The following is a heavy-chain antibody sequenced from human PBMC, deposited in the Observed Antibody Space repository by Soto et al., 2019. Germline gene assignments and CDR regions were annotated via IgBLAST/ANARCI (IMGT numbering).Heavy chain of an antibody. D-gene: IGHD3-10*01. J-gene: IGHJ5*02. Sequence: QVQLVQSGAEVKKTGSSVKVSCKASGGVFSSYAFSWVRQAPGQGLEWVGAIIPIFGSTNYAQKFQDRVTIIADDSTSTVYMELSSLRSEDTAVYYCAKDRGKQMHLFVWDRWGQGALVTVSS. CDR1: GGVFSSYA. CDR3: AKDRGKQMHLFVWDR. V-gene: IGHV1-69*01. CDR2: IIPIFGST.